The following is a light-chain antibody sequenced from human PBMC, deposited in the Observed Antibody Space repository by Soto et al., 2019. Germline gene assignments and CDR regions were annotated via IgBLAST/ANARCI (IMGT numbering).Light chain of an antibody. CDR3: CSYAGSYTLWV. CDR2: DVS. Sequence: QSVLTQPRSVSGSPGQSVTISCTGTSSDVGGYNYVSWYQQYLGKAPKLIIYDVSKRPSGVPDRFSGSKSGNTASLTISGLQAEDEADYYCCSYAGSYTLWVFGGGTKLTVL. J-gene: IGLJ3*02. V-gene: IGLV2-11*01. CDR1: SSDVGGYNY.